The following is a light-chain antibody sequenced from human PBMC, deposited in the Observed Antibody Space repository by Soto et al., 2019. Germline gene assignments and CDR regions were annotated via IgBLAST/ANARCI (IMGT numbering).Light chain of an antibody. CDR2: AAS. Sequence: DIQMTQSPSSLSASVGDRVTITCRASQSISSYLNWYQQKPGKAPKLLIYAASSLQSGVPSRFRGSGSGTDFTLTISSLPPEDFATYYCQQSYSTPLTFGVGTKVDIK. CDR1: QSISSY. V-gene: IGKV1-39*01. CDR3: QQSYSTPLT. J-gene: IGKJ4*01.